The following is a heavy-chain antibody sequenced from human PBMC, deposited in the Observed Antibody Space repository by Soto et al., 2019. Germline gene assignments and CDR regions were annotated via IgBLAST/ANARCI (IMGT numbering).Heavy chain of an antibody. J-gene: IGHJ4*01. D-gene: IGHD5-18*01. CDR3: ASGIQLWLRRINNGYSG. Sequence: QVQLVQSGAEVKKPESSVKVSCKAPGGTFSTYAISWVRQAPGQGLEWMGGIIPMFGTANYAQRFQDRVTITADESTNTVYMELSSLRSEDTAVYFCASGIQLWLRRINNGYSGWGHGTRVTVSS. V-gene: IGHV1-69*12. CDR1: GGTFSTYA. CDR2: IIPMFGTA.